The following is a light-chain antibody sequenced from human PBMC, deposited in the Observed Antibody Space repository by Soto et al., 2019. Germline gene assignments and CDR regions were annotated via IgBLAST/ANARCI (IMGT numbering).Light chain of an antibody. CDR3: QQYYSFPWT. CDR2: AAS. J-gene: IGKJ1*01. V-gene: IGKV1D-8*01. CDR1: QGVSSY. Sequence: VIWMTQSPSLLSASTGDRVTINCRVSQGVSSYLAWYQQKPGKAPELLIYAASTLQSGVPSRCSGSGSGTDFTLTISCLQSEDFATYYWQQYYSFPWTFGQGTKVEIK.